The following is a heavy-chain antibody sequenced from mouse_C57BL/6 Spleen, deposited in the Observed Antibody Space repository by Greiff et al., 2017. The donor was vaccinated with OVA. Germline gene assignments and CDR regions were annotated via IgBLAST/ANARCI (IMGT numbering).Heavy chain of an antibody. J-gene: IGHJ2*01. CDR2: IYPRSGNT. D-gene: IGHD2-5*01. CDR3: ASYSNYDY. V-gene: IGHV1-81*01. CDR1: GYTFTSYG. Sequence: VQLQESGAELARPGASVKLSCKASGYTFTSYGISWVKQRIGQGLEWIGEIYPRSGNTYYNEKFKGKATLTADKSSSTAYMELRSLTSEDSAVYFCASYSNYDYWGQGTTLTVSS.